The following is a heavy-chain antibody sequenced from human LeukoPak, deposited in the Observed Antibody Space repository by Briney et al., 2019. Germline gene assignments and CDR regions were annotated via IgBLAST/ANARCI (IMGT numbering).Heavy chain of an antibody. Sequence: GGSPRLSCAASGFTFSSYAMSWVRQAPGKGLEWVSAISGSGGSTYYADSVKGRFTISRDNSKNTLYLQMNSLRAEDTAVYYCARTTHDSSGFDAFDIWGQGTMVTVSS. CDR3: ARTTHDSSGFDAFDI. CDR1: GFTFSSYA. V-gene: IGHV3-23*01. D-gene: IGHD3-22*01. J-gene: IGHJ3*02. CDR2: ISGSGGST.